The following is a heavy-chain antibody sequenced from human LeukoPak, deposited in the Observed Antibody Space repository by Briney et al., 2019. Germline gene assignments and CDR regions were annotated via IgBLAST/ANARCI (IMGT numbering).Heavy chain of an antibody. CDR3: AREPHLGYYYYGMDV. Sequence: SETLSLTCTVSGGSISSSSYYWGWIRQPPGKGLEWIGSIYYTGSTNYNPSLKSRVTISVDTSKNQFSLKLSSVTAADTAVYYCAREPHLGYYYYGMDVWGQGTTVTVSS. V-gene: IGHV4-39*07. CDR2: IYYTGST. J-gene: IGHJ6*02. D-gene: IGHD3-3*02. CDR1: GGSISSSSYY.